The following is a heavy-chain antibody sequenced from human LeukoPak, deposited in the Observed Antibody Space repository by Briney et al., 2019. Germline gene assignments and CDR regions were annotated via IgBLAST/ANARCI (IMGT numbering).Heavy chain of an antibody. Sequence: PGGSLRLSCAASGFSFSSYWMSWVRQAPGKGLEWVATMKRDGSEKYYVDSVKGRLTISRDSAKNSLFLQMNSLRAEDTAVYYCARGATIFTIGYWGQGTLVIVSS. CDR1: GFSFSSYW. CDR2: MKRDGSEK. V-gene: IGHV3-7*01. D-gene: IGHD3-9*01. CDR3: ARGATIFTIGY. J-gene: IGHJ4*02.